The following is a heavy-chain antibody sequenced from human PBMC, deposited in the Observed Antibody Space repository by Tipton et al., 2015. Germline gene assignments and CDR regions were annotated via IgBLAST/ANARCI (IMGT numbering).Heavy chain of an antibody. CDR1: GGSVTSNNYF. Sequence: TLSLTCSVSGGSVTSNNYFWSWLRQPPGKGLEWIGYIFHRGSTSYNPSLRSRLTISIDTSKNQFSLKLNSVTAADTAVYYCARGGAGYYYDSVGYLSWGQGTLVTVSS. V-gene: IGHV4-61*01. D-gene: IGHD3-22*01. J-gene: IGHJ5*02. CDR2: IFHRGST. CDR3: ARGGAGYYYDSVGYLS.